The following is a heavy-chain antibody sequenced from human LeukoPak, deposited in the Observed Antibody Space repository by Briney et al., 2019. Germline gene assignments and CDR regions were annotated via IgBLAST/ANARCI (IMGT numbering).Heavy chain of an antibody. CDR1: GYIFTSYG. J-gene: IGHJ4*02. CDR3: ARDRGYYGSGSYFSIVPFFDD. CDR2: ISGYNGDA. V-gene: IGHV1-18*01. Sequence: ASVKVSCKASGYIFTSYGISWVRQAPGQGPEWMGWISGYNGDAKYAQKLQGRVTMTTDTSTNTAYMELRSLRSDDTAVYYCARDRGYYGSGSYFSIVPFFDDWGQGTLVTVSS. D-gene: IGHD3-10*01.